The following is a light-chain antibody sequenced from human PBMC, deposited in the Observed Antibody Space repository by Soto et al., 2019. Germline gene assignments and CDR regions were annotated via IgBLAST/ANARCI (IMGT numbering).Light chain of an antibody. J-gene: IGKJ1*01. CDR2: AAS. V-gene: IGKV1-39*01. CDR3: RQSDSTPQT. Sequence: DIQMTQSPSSLSASVGDRVTITCRASQSISSFLNWYQQKPGKAPKLLIYAASSLESGVPSRFSGSGSGTDFTLTITSLQPEDFATYYCRQSDSTPQTFGQGTKVDIK. CDR1: QSISSF.